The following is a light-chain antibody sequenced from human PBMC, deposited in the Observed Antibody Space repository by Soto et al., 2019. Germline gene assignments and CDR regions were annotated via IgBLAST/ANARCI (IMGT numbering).Light chain of an antibody. V-gene: IGKV1-5*01. Sequence: DIPMTQSPSTLSASVGDRVTITCRASQSISHWLAWYQQKPGKAPKLLIYDASTLESGVPSRFSGSGTGTQFTLTITSLQPADFATYYCQQYNGYPHTFGQGTKLEIK. CDR1: QSISHW. J-gene: IGKJ2*01. CDR3: QQYNGYPHT. CDR2: DAS.